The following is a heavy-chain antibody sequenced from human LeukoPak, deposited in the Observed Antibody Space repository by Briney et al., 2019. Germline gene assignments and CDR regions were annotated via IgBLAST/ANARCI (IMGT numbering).Heavy chain of an antibody. J-gene: IGHJ4*02. Sequence: ASVKVSRKCSVYSLTMYAWNWVRQAPGQGLEGVGWINTGTGKPTYAQRFTGRSVFSLDTSVSTTYLQISSLKAEATAVYYCARDSIRGSHVHFDNWGQGTLVTVSA. D-gene: IGHD1-26*01. V-gene: IGHV7-4-1*02. CDR2: INTGTGKP. CDR1: VYSLTMYA. CDR3: ARDSIRGSHVHFDN.